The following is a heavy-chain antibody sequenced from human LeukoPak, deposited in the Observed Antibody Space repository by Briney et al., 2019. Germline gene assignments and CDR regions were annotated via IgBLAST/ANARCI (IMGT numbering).Heavy chain of an antibody. J-gene: IGHJ4*02. CDR1: GGSISSFY. CDR2: IYYSGST. D-gene: IGHD5-18*01. CDR3: ARGGYSYGY. V-gene: IGHV4-59*08. Sequence: SETLSLTRTVSGGSISSFYRRWFPAPPRKGMEWIGYIYYSGSTTYNPSLKSRVTISVDTSKNQFSLKLSSVTAADTAVYYCARGGYSYGYWGQGTLVTVSS.